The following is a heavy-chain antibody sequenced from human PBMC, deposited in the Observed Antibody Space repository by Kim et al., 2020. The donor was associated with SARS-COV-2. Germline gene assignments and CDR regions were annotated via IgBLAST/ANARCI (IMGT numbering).Heavy chain of an antibody. J-gene: IGHJ3*02. D-gene: IGHD2-15*01. V-gene: IGHV3-74*01. CDR3: TRGSGNDGFDI. Sequence: YAASVKGQFTISRDNAKSTLDLQMNSLRPEETAVYYCTRGSGNDGFDIWGQGTLVAVSS.